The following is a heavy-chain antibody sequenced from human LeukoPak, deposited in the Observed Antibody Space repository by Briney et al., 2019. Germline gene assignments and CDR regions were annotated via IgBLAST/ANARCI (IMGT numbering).Heavy chain of an antibody. D-gene: IGHD4-17*01. CDR3: ARRTVTQQFDY. CDR2: INHSGST. V-gene: IGHV4-34*01. J-gene: IGHJ4*02. CDR1: GGSFSGYY. Sequence: SETLSLTCAVYGGSFSGYYWSWIRQPPGKGLEGIGEINHSGSTNYNPSLKSGVTISVDTPKHQFSLKLSSVTAADTAVYYCARRTVTQQFDYWGQGTLVTVSS.